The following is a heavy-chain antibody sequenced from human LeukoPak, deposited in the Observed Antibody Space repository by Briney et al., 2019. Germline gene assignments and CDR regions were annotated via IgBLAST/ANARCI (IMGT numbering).Heavy chain of an antibody. CDR1: GFTVSSNY. J-gene: IGHJ4*02. CDR2: IYSGGST. D-gene: IGHD6-19*01. CDR3: ARGLKYSSGWYYFDY. V-gene: IGHV3-53*01. Sequence: GGSLRLSCAASGFTVSSNYMSWVRQAPGKVLEGVSVIYSGGSTYYADSVKGRFTISRDNSKNTLYLQMNSLRAEDTAVYYCARGLKYSSGWYYFDYWGQGTLVTVSS.